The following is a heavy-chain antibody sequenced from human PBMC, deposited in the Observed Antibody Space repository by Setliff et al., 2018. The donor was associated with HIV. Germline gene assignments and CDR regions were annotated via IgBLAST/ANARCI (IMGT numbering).Heavy chain of an antibody. CDR1: GGSMSSYY. CDR3: ARAISTPSYYYHMDV. V-gene: IGHV4-4*08. CDR2: VYTSEIS. Sequence: SETLSLTCTPSGGSMSSYYWTWIRQPPGKGLEWIGYVYTSEISNYNSSLRSRVVISLDTSKNQFSLKLGSVTAADTAVYYCARAISTPSYYYHMDVWGTGTPVTVSS. J-gene: IGHJ6*03. D-gene: IGHD3-10*01.